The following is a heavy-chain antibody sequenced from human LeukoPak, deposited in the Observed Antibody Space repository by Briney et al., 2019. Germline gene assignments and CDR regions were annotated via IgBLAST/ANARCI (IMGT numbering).Heavy chain of an antibody. Sequence: GGSLRLSCAASGFTFSSYSMNWVRQAPGKGLEWVSYISSSSSTIYYADSVKGRFTISRDNAKNSLYLQMNSLRDEDTAVYNCARAVKYCSGGSCYLPINYYYGMDVWGQGTTVTVSS. CDR1: GFTFSSYS. CDR2: ISSSSSTI. CDR3: ARAVKYCSGGSCYLPINYYYGMDV. J-gene: IGHJ6*02. D-gene: IGHD2-15*01. V-gene: IGHV3-48*02.